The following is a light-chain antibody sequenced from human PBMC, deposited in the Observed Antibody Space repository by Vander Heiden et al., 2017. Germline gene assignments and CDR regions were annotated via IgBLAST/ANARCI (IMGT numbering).Light chain of an antibody. Sequence: ELALTPSPGTLSLSPGERATLSCRASQGVSSSYLAWYQQKPGQAPRLLNYGAYSRATGIPNRFSGSGSGTDFTLTISRLEPEDFAVYYCQQYDSSITFGQGTRLEIK. CDR1: QGVSSSY. CDR3: QQYDSSIT. J-gene: IGKJ5*01. V-gene: IGKV3-20*01. CDR2: GAY.